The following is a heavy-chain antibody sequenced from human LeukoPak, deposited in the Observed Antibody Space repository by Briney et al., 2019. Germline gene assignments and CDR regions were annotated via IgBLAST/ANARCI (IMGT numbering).Heavy chain of an antibody. J-gene: IGHJ1*01. CDR3: ARRRYYDSTGYLD. CDR2: IYYTGRT. D-gene: IGHD3-22*01. CDR1: GGSISSSSYY. Sequence: PSETLSLTCTVSGGSISSSSYYWGWIRQPPGKGLEWIGDIYYTGRTYYNSSLKSRLTVSIDTSKNQISVKLASVTAADTAVYYCARRRYYDSTGYLDWGQGTLITVSS. V-gene: IGHV4-39*01.